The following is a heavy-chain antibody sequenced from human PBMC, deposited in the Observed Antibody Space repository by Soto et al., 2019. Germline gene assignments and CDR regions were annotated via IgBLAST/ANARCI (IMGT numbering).Heavy chain of an antibody. CDR1: GGTFSSYA. J-gene: IGHJ4*02. CDR3: ASNFRVVPAAQPFDY. Sequence: ASVKVSCKASGGTFSSYAISWVRQAPGQGLEWMGGIIPIFGTANYAQKFQGRVTITADESTSTAYMELSSLRSEDTAVYYCASNFRVVPAAQPFDYWGQGTLVTVSS. D-gene: IGHD2-2*01. CDR2: IIPIFGTA. V-gene: IGHV1-69*13.